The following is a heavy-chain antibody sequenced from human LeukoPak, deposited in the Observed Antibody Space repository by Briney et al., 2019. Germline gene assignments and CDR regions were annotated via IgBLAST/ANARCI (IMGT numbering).Heavy chain of an antibody. CDR3: TKEKWSSGSTIDY. J-gene: IGHJ4*02. Sequence: DPGGTLRLSCAASGFTFSSYGMSWVRQAPGKGLEWVSAISGSGGSTYYADSVKGRFTISRDNSKNTLYLEMNSLRAEDTAVYYCTKEKWSSGSTIDYWGQGTLVTVSS. CDR2: ISGSGGST. CDR1: GFTFSSYG. D-gene: IGHD3-10*01. V-gene: IGHV3-23*01.